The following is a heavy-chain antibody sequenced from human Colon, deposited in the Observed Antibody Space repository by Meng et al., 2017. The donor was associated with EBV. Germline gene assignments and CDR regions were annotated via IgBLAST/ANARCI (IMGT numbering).Heavy chain of an antibody. CDR3: ARVSSGWDYFDY. CDR2: IYYSGST. CDR1: GGSVSGGVYY. V-gene: IGHV4-31*03. Sequence: LHEPCTGLGMPSRPLSPPCTVSGGSVSGGVYYWSWRRQHPGKGLVWFVHIYYSGSTFYNPSLKRRVIISIDTSKNQFSLNLMSVTAADTAVYYCARVSSGWDYFDYWGQGTLVTVSS. D-gene: IGHD6-19*01. J-gene: IGHJ4*02.